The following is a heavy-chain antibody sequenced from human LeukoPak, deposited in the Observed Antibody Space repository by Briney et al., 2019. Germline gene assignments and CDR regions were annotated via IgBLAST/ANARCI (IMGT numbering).Heavy chain of an antibody. CDR1: GFTFSSYA. D-gene: IGHD3-16*01. J-gene: IGHJ4*02. Sequence: PGKSLRLSCAASGFTFSSYAMHWVRQAPGKGLEWVAVISYGGSNKYYADSVKGRFTISRDNSKNTLYLQMNSLRAEDTAVYYCARDGLGGLDYWGQGTLVTVSS. CDR3: ARDGLGGLDY. V-gene: IGHV3-30-3*01. CDR2: ISYGGSNK.